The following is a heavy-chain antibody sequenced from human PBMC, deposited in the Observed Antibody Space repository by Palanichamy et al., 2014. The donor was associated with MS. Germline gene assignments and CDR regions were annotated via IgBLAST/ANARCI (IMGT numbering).Heavy chain of an antibody. V-gene: IGHV3-74*03. J-gene: IGHJ3*02. CDR2: IDPDESKT. CDR1: GFAFSINA. CDR3: ARDFPGAHDAFDI. D-gene: IGHD3-10*01. Sequence: EVQLWSPGRLSSAWGSLRLSCVASGFAFSINAMHWVRQAPGKGLVWVSRIDPDESKTMYADSVKGRFTISRDNAKDTLYLVMNSLSAEDTAVYYCARDFPGAHDAFDIWGQGTVVTVSS.